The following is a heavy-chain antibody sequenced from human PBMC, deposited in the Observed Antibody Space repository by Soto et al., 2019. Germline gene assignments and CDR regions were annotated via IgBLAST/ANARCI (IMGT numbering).Heavy chain of an antibody. Sequence: SETLSLTCTVSGGSINSGGYYWSWIRQHPGKGLEWIGYIYYSGSTYYNPSLKSRVTISVDTSKNQFSLKLSSVTAADTAVYYCALAVADPFDYWGQGTLVTVSS. D-gene: IGHD6-19*01. V-gene: IGHV4-31*03. CDR1: GGSINSGGYY. J-gene: IGHJ4*02. CDR2: IYYSGST. CDR3: ALAVADPFDY.